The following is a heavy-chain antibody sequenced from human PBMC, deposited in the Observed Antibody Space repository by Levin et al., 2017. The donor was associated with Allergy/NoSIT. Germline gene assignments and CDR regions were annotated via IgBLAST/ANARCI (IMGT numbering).Heavy chain of an antibody. D-gene: IGHD3-9*01. J-gene: IGHJ6*02. CDR3: ARLIGYSNGPEVLGMDV. V-gene: IGHV1-69*02. CDR2: ISPIVSRT. Sequence: SVKVSCKASGGTFSSYTIYWVRQAPGQGLEWMGRISPIVSRTNYAQKFQGRLTISADTSTTIAYMELSSLRSEDTAVYYCARLIGYSNGPEVLGMDVWGQGTTVTVSS. CDR1: GGTFSSYT.